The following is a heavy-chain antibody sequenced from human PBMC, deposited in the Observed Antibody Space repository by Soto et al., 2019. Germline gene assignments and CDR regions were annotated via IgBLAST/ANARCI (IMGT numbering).Heavy chain of an antibody. CDR1: GFPFNTYA. CDR3: TKSHCSGGSCYRMSYFDY. CDR2: TSIGGNT. D-gene: IGHD2-15*01. J-gene: IGHJ4*02. Sequence: GGSLRLSCEASGFPFNTYAMTWFRQLPGMGLEWVSTTSIGGNTYYADSVKGRFTISRDNSKNTLYLQMNSLRAEDTAVYYCTKSHCSGGSCYRMSYFDYWGQGTLVTVSS. V-gene: IGHV3-23*01.